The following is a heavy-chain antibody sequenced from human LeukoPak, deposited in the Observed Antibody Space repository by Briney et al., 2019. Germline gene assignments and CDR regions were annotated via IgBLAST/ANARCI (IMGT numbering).Heavy chain of an antibody. Sequence: GGSLRLSCTASGFTFSRNAMSWVRQAPGKGLEWVSSIRNSGDNTYYADSVKGRFTISRDNSRDTLYLQMNSLKTEDTAVYYCARDLAIDAFDIWGQGTMVTVSS. V-gene: IGHV3-23*01. D-gene: IGHD3-3*02. CDR2: IRNSGDNT. J-gene: IGHJ3*02. CDR1: GFTFSRNA. CDR3: ARDLAIDAFDI.